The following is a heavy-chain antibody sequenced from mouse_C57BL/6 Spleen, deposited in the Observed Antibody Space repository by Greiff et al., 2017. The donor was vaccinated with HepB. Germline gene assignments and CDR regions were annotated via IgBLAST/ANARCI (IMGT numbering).Heavy chain of an antibody. CDR3: ARRDYGILYAMDN. Sequence: EVKVVESGGGLVKPGGSLKLSCAASGFTFSDYGMHWVRQAPEKGLEWVAYISSGSSTIYYADTVKGRFTISRDNAKNTLFLQMTSVRSEDADMYYCARRDYGILYAMDNWGQGPSVTVSS. J-gene: IGHJ4*01. CDR2: ISSGSSTI. V-gene: IGHV5-17*01. D-gene: IGHD1-1*01. CDR1: GFTFSDYG.